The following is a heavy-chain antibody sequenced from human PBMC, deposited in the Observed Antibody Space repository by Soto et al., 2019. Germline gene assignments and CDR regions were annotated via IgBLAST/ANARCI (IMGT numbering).Heavy chain of an antibody. CDR2: IIPIFGTA. CDR1: GGTFSSYA. J-gene: IGHJ6*02. V-gene: IGHV1-69*13. Sequence: GASVKVSCKASGGTFSSYAISWVRQAPGQGLEWMGGIIPIFGTANYAQTFQGRVTITADESTSTAYMELSSLRSEDTAVYYCARVNSVYGSGSRPYYYYGMDVWGQGTTVTVSS. CDR3: ARVNSVYGSGSRPYYYYGMDV. D-gene: IGHD3-10*01.